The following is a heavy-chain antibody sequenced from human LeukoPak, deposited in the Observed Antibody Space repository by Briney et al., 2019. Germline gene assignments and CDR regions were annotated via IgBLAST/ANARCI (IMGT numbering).Heavy chain of an antibody. Sequence: PSETLSLTCTVSGGSIGSGGYYWGWIRQHPGKGLEWIGYIYYSGNAYYNPSLKSRVTISVDTPKSQFSLKPSSVTAADTAVYYCARSSRGTGDFDYWGQGTLVTVSS. CDR1: GGSIGSGGYY. CDR2: IYYSGNA. CDR3: ARSSRGTGDFDY. D-gene: IGHD7-27*01. J-gene: IGHJ4*02. V-gene: IGHV4-31*03.